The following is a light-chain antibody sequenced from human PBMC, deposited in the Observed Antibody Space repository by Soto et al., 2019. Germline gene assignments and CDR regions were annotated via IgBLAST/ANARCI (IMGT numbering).Light chain of an antibody. J-gene: IGLJ1*01. V-gene: IGLV2-8*01. Sequence: QSDLPEPPSESCSPGQSLTISCTGTSSDVGFYNFVSWYQQRPGKAPKLVIYEVTKRPSGVPDRFSGSKSGSTASLTVSGLQADDEADYYCASYAGTRLFVFGSGTKVTVL. CDR2: EVT. CDR3: ASYAGTRLFV. CDR1: SSDVGFYNF.